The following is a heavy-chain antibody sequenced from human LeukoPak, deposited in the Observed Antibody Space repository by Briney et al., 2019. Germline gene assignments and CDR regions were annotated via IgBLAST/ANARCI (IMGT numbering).Heavy chain of an antibody. J-gene: IGHJ4*02. D-gene: IGHD2-15*01. CDR3: AKQRSEVVVAATNY. CDR2: ISGSGGNT. Sequence: GGSLRLSCAASGFTFSSYAMSWVRQAPGKGLEWVSAISGSGGNTYYADSVKGRFIISRDNSQNTLYLQMNSLRAEDTAVYYCAKQRSEVVVAATNYWGQGTLVTVSS. CDR1: GFTFSSYA. V-gene: IGHV3-23*01.